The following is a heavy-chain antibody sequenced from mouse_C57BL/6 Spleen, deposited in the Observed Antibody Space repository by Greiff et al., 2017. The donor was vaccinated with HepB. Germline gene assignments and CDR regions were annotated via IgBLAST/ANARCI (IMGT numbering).Heavy chain of an antibody. J-gene: IGHJ2*01. D-gene: IGHD2-3*01. CDR3: ARGWLLRFDY. V-gene: IGHV1-55*01. Sequence: LQESGAELVKPGASVKMSCKASGYTFTSYWITWVKQRPGQGLEWIGDIYPGSGSTNYNEKFKSKATLTVDTSSSTAYMQLSSLTSEDSAVYYCARGWLLRFDYWGQGTTLTVSS. CDR2: IYPGSGST. CDR1: GYTFTSYW.